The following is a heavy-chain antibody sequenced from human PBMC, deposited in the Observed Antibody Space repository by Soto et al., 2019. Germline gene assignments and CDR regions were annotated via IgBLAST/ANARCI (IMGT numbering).Heavy chain of an antibody. Sequence: GGSLRLSCAASGVTVGINYMSWVRQAPGKGLEWVAVIYSGDSTYYADSVKGRFTISRDNSKNTLNLQMNSLRAEDTAVYYCAKNSEATLRVGYDDWGQGTRVTVSA. J-gene: IGHJ4*02. D-gene: IGHD6-25*01. CDR3: AKNSEATLRVGYDD. V-gene: IGHV3-66*01. CDR2: IYSGDST. CDR1: GVTVGINY.